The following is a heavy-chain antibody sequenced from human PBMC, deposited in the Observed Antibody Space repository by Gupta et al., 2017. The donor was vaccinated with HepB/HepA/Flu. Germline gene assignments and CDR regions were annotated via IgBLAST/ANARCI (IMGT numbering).Heavy chain of an antibody. CDR1: GFSLNSSGVG. CDR2: RYGEEEK. Sequence: QITLKESGPTLVKPTQTLTLTCTVSGFSLNSSGVGVGWIRQPPGKTLEWLALRYGEEEKRYSSSLNNRLNVIKYTSNNQGVLKSVTLDPMYTATYSCARIFRMRIVDYWGQGTLVTVSS. V-gene: IGHV2-5*02. D-gene: IGHD2/OR15-2a*01. J-gene: IGHJ4*02. CDR3: ARIFRMRIVDY.